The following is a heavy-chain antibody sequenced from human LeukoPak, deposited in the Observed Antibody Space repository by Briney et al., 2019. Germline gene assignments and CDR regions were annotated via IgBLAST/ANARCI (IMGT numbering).Heavy chain of an antibody. J-gene: IGHJ6*03. D-gene: IGHD5-18*01. CDR2: INPNSGGT. CDR1: GYTFTCYY. V-gene: IGHV1-2*02. CDR3: ARDSGYSYGHFYMDG. Sequence: GASEKLSCKASGYTFTCYYMHWVRHAPGQGQEWMGWINPNSGGTNHAQKFQGRVTMTRDTSISTAYMELSRLRSDDTAVYYCARDSGYSYGHFYMDGWGKGTTVTVSS.